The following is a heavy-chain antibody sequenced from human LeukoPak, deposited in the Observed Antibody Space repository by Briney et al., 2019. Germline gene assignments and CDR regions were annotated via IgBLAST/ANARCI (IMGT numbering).Heavy chain of an antibody. V-gene: IGHV4-4*07. Sequence: PSETLSLTCTVSGGSISSYYRSWIRQPAGKGLEWVGRIYTSGSTNYNPFLKSRVTMSVDTSKNQFSLKLSSVTAADTAVYYCARDPSSAPDFDYWGQGTLVTVSS. CDR1: GGSISSYY. CDR3: ARDPSSAPDFDY. J-gene: IGHJ4*02. CDR2: IYTSGST.